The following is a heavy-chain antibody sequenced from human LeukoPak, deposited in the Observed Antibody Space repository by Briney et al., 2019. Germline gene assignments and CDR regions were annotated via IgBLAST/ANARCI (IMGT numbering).Heavy chain of an antibody. J-gene: IGHJ3*02. D-gene: IGHD3-10*01. Sequence: RGSLRLSCAASGFAFSGYGMTWVRQAPGKGLEWVSAISGSGGSTYYADSVKGRSTISRDNSKNTLYLIMNSLRADDTAVYYCAKYGLAGSGRYHDAFDMWGQGTVVTVSS. CDR1: GFAFSGYG. V-gene: IGHV3-23*01. CDR2: ISGSGGST. CDR3: AKYGLAGSGRYHDAFDM.